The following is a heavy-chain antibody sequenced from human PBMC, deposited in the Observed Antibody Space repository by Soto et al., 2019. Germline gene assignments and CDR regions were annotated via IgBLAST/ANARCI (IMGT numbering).Heavy chain of an antibody. Sequence: EVQLVESGGGLVQPGGSLRLSCPASGFTFSSYSMHWVRQAPGKGLEYVSAISSNGGTTSYANSVKVRFTISRDNSKNMLYLQMGSLRAEDMAVYCCGGYSGDGIWSWGQGTLVTVSS. CDR3: GGYSGDGIWS. CDR2: ISSNGGTT. J-gene: IGHJ5*02. V-gene: IGHV3-64*01. CDR1: GFTFSSYS. D-gene: IGHD1-26*01.